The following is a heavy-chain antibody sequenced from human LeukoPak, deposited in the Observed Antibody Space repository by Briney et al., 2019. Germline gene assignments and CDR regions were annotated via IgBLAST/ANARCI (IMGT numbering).Heavy chain of an antibody. CDR2: IKQDDSEI. D-gene: IGHD3-16*01. V-gene: IGHV3-7*01. CDR1: GFTFSTYW. J-gene: IGHJ4*02. Sequence: EGSLRLSCAASGFTFSTYWMTWVRQAPGEGLEWVANIKQDDSEIYYVDSVKGRFTISRDNAKNSLYLQMNSLRAEDTAVYYCASDNYGPDYCGQGTLVTVSS. CDR3: ASDNYGPDY.